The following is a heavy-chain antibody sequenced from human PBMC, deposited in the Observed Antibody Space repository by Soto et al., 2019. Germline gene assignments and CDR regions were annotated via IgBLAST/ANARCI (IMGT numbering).Heavy chain of an antibody. CDR1: GGSVNSGGYS. CDR2: ISPSGSP. CDR3: ARGVLA. J-gene: IGHJ5*02. V-gene: IGHV4-30-2*01. Sequence: SETLSLTCSVSGGSVNSGGYSWSWIRQPPGKGLEWIGFISPSGSPAYNPTLKSRVTISVDRSNNQISLELSSVTAADTAVYYCARGVLAWGPGTLVTVS. D-gene: IGHD2-8*01.